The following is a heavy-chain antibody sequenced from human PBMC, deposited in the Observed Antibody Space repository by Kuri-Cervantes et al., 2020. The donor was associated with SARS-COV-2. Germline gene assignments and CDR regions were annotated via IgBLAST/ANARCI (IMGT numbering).Heavy chain of an antibody. V-gene: IGHV2-70*12. Sequence: SGPTLVKPTQTLTLTCTFSGFSLSTSGMCVSWIRQPPGKALEWLARIDWDDDKYYSTSLKTRLTISKDTSKNQVVLTMTNMDPVDTATYYCALADDSSGYSRRWGQGTLVTVSS. J-gene: IGHJ4*02. CDR3: ALADDSSGYSRR. CDR2: IDWDDDK. D-gene: IGHD3-22*01. CDR1: GFSLSTSGMC.